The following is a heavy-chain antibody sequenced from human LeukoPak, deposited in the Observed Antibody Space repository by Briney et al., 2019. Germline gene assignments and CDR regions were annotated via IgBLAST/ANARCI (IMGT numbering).Heavy chain of an antibody. V-gene: IGHV3-7*01. CDR1: GFTFSSYS. CDR2: IKQDGSEK. D-gene: IGHD6-19*01. Sequence: GGSLRLSCAASGFTFSSYSMSWVRQAPGKGLGWVANIKQDGSEKSYVDSVKGRFTISRDNAKNSLYLQMNSLRAEDAAVCFCARVSGSSGWYADWLDPWGQGTLITVSS. CDR3: ARVSGSSGWYADWLDP. J-gene: IGHJ5*02.